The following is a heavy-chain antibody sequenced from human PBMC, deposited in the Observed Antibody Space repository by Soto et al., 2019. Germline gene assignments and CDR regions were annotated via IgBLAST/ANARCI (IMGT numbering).Heavy chain of an antibody. J-gene: IGHJ4*02. CDR2: ISTSKGNT. Sequence: QVQLMQSGPEVKKPGASVKVSCKTSGYTFTSYGIAWVRQAPGQGLEWMGWISTSKGNTNYAQKFQGRVTMTTDTSTSTAYMELRSLRSDDTAVYYCATRSPALDFWGQGTLVTVSS. CDR1: GYTFTSYG. V-gene: IGHV1-18*01. D-gene: IGHD3-3*02. CDR3: ATRSPALDF.